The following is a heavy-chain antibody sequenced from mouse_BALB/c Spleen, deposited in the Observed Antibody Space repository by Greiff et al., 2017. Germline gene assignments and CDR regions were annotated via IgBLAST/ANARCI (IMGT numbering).Heavy chain of an antibody. CDR2: ISDGGSYT. J-gene: IGHJ2*01. V-gene: IGHV5-4*02. CDR1: GFTFSDYY. CDR3: ARDGDDDAFDY. Sequence: EVQVVESGGGLVKPGGSLKLSCAASGFTFSDYYMYWVRQTPEKRLEWVATISDGGSYTYYPDSVKGRFTISRDNAKNNLYLQMSSLKSEDTAMYYCARDGDDDAFDYWGQGTTLTVSS. D-gene: IGHD2-12*01.